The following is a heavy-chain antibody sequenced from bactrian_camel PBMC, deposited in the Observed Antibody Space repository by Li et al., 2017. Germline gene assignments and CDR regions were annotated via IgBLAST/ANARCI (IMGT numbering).Heavy chain of an antibody. J-gene: IGHJ6*01. Sequence: VQLVESGGDLVQPGGPLRLSCAASGFTFSIYYMTWVRQAPGKGLDWVSTINSGGTTTFYADSVKGRFTISRDNAKNTLYLQMNSLKPEDTATYYCAAVTGVLVSGRNCRPDRTDFRYLGQGTQVTVS. CDR1: GFTFSIYY. CDR3: AAVTGVLVSGRNCRPDRTDFRY. D-gene: IGHD1*01. CDR2: INSGGTTT. V-gene: IGHV3S40*01.